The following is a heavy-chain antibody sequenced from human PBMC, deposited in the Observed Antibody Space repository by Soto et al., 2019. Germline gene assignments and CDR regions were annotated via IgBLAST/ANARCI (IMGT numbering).Heavy chain of an antibody. CDR1: GGSISSYY. V-gene: IGHV4-59*08. CDR2: IYYSGST. D-gene: IGHD1-1*01. Sequence: QVQLQESGPGLVKPSETLSLTCTVSGGSISSYYWSWIRQPPGKGLEWIGYIYYSGSTNYNPSLKSRVTISVETSKNQFSRKLSSVPAADTAVYYCARRYGYSFDYWGQGTLVNVSS. CDR3: ARRYGYSFDY. J-gene: IGHJ4*02.